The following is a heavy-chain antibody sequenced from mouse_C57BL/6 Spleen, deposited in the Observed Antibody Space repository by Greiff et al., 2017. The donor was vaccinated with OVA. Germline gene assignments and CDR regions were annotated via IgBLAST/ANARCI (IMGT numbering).Heavy chain of an antibody. D-gene: IGHD2-4*01. J-gene: IGHJ3*01. Sequence: EVKLMESGGDLVKPGGSLKLSCAASGFTFSSYGMSWVRQTPDKRLEWVATISSGGSYTYYPDSVKRRFTISRDNAKNTLYLQMSSLKSEDTAMYYCARPGNYDYDGGFAYWGQGTLVTVSA. V-gene: IGHV5-6*01. CDR1: GFTFSSYG. CDR3: ARPGNYDYDGGFAY. CDR2: ISSGGSYT.